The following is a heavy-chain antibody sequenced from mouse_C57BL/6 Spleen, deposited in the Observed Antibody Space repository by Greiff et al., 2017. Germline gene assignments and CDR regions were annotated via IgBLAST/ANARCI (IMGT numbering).Heavy chain of an antibody. V-gene: IGHV1-82*01. D-gene: IGHD1-1*01. CDR1: GYAFSSSW. CDR2: IYPGDGDT. Sequence: VQLQQSGPELVKPGASVKISCKASGYAFSSSWMNWVKQRPGKGLEWIGRIYPGDGDTNYNGKFKGKATLTADKSSSTAYMQLSSLTSEDSAVYFCARELPVTTVYYYAMDYWGQGTSVTVSS. J-gene: IGHJ4*01. CDR3: ARELPVTTVYYYAMDY.